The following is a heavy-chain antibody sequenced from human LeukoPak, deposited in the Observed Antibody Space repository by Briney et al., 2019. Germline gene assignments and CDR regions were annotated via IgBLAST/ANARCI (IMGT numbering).Heavy chain of an antibody. V-gene: IGHV1-18*01. CDR3: ARDDLRSYYDILTGQGGFYDY. Sequence: ASVKVSCKASGYTFTSYGISWVRQAPGQGPEWMGWISAYNGNTNYAQKLQGRVTMTTDTSTSTAYMELRSLRSDDTAVYYCARDDLRSYYDILTGQGGFYDYWGQGTLVTVSS. J-gene: IGHJ4*02. CDR2: ISAYNGNT. CDR1: GYTFTSYG. D-gene: IGHD3-9*01.